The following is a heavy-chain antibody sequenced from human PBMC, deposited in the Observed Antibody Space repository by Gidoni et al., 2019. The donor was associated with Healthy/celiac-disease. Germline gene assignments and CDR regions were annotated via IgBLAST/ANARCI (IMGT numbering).Heavy chain of an antibody. CDR2: INPSGGST. J-gene: IGHJ6*03. CDR3: ARASDYYGSGSVWYYYMDV. V-gene: IGHV1-46*01. CDR1: GYTFTSYY. D-gene: IGHD3-10*01. Sequence: QVQLVQSGAEVKKPGASVKVSCKASGYTFTSYYMHWVRQAPGQGLEWMGIINPSGGSTSYAQKFQGRVTMTRDTSTSTVYMELSSLRSEDTAVYYCARASDYYGSGSVWYYYMDVWGKGTTVTVSS.